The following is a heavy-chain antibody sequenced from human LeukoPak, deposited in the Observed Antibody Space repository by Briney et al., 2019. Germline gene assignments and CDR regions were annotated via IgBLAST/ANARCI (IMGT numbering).Heavy chain of an antibody. V-gene: IGHV3-23*01. Sequence: GASLRLSCAASGFTFSSYAMSWVRQAPGKGLEWVSAISGSGGSTYHADSVKGRFTISRDNSKNTLYLQMNSLRAEDTAVYYCARDPGLYYYGSGALLDYWGQGTLVTVSS. CDR2: ISGSGGST. CDR1: GFTFSSYA. CDR3: ARDPGLYYYGSGALLDY. D-gene: IGHD3-10*01. J-gene: IGHJ4*02.